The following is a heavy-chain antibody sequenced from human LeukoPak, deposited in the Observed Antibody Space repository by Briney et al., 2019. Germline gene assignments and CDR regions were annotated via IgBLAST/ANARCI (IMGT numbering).Heavy chain of an antibody. CDR2: FYYTGST. CDR3: ARRSGTYHAFDI. Sequence: SETLSLTCTVSGGSISSNGYYWGWIRQPPGKGLEWIGSFYYTGSTFYSPSLKSRVTIPVDTSKNQFSLKLSSVTAADTAVYYCARRSGTYHAFDIWGQGTMVTVSS. V-gene: IGHV4-39*01. CDR1: GGSISSNGYY. D-gene: IGHD1-26*01. J-gene: IGHJ3*02.